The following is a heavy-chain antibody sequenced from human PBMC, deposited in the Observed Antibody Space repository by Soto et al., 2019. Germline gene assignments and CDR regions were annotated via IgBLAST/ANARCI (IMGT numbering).Heavy chain of an antibody. J-gene: IGHJ4*02. CDR2: IYWDDDR. CDR1: GFSLTTSGVG. D-gene: IGHD3-10*02. V-gene: IGHV2-5*02. CDR3: AHRRGVPGSTARGVFDD. Sequence: QITLRESGPTLVKPTQTLTLTCTFSGFSLTTSGVGVGWIRQPPGKALEWLAHIYWDDDRRYTPSLKNRLTIARDTSKIQVVLTMTNMDPEDTATDYCAHRRGVPGSTARGVFDDWGQGTLVTVSS.